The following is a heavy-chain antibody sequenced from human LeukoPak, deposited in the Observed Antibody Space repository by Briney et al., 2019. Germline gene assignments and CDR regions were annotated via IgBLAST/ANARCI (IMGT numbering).Heavy chain of an antibody. V-gene: IGHV1-46*01. J-gene: IGHJ3*02. CDR3: ARVLGVRELLISHAFDI. CDR1: GYTFTSYY. D-gene: IGHD1-26*01. Sequence: ASVKVSCKASGYTFTSYYMHWVRQAPGQGLEWMGIINPSGGSTSYAQKFRGRVTMTRDTSTSTVYMELSSLRSEDTAVYYCARVLGVRELLISHAFDIWGQGTMVTVSS. CDR2: INPSGGST.